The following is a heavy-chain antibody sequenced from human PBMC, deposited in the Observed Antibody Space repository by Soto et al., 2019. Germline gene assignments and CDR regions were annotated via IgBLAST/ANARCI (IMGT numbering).Heavy chain of an antibody. CDR1: GGSVTGGSSY. D-gene: IGHD5-12*01. CDR2: ISHSGST. Sequence: VQLQESGPGLVRPSETLSLTCAVSGGSVTGGSSYWSWIRQPPGKGLEWIGYISHSGSTNYNASLKSRLTISVDTSKNQLSLKMTSVTAADTAVYYWARSTGYDPTDYWGQGTLVTVSS. J-gene: IGHJ4*02. V-gene: IGHV4-61*01. CDR3: ARSTGYDPTDY.